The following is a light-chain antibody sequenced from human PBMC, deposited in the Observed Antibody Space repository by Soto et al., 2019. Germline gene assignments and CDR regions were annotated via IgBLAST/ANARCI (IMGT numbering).Light chain of an antibody. J-gene: IGLJ1*01. V-gene: IGLV2-14*01. CDR3: NSYTSSSTQV. Sequence: QSALTQPASVSGSPGQSITISCTGTSSDVGVYNYVSWYQHHPGKAPKLMIYEVSNRPSGVSNRFSGSKSGNTASLTISGLQAEDEADYYCNSYTSSSTQVFGTVTKLTVL. CDR2: EVS. CDR1: SSDVGVYNY.